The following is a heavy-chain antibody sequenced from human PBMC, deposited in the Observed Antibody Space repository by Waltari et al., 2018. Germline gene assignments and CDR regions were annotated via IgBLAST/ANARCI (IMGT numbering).Heavy chain of an antibody. CDR1: GATFSSYA. CDR3: ARCAGLRLGWYYMDV. CDR2: IIPIFGTA. Sequence: SGAEVKKPGSSVKVSCKASGATFSSYAISWVRQAPGQGLEWMGGIIPIFGTANYAQKFQGRVTITVDESTSTAYMELSSLRSENTAVYYCARCAGLRLGWYYMDVWGKGTTVTVSS. V-gene: IGHV1-69*01. J-gene: IGHJ6*03.